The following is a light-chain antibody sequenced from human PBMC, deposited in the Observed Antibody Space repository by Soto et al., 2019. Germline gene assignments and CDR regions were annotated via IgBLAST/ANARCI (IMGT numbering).Light chain of an antibody. J-gene: IGLJ3*02. CDR2: EVS. V-gene: IGLV2-14*01. CDR3: SSYTSSSTRV. Sequence: QSVLTQPASVSGSPGQSITISCSGTSSDVGGYNSVSWYQQHPGKAPKLMVYEVSNRPSGVSSRFSGSESGNTASLTISGLQAEDEADYYCSSYTSSSTRVFGGGTKVTVL. CDR1: SSDVGGYNS.